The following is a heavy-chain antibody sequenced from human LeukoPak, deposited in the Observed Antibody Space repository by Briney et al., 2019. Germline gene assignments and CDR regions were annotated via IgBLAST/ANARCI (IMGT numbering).Heavy chain of an antibody. CDR1: GYTFTDYY. V-gene: IGHV1-2*02. CDR2: INPNSGGT. D-gene: IGHD5-18*01. CDR3: ATDESSVVDTATGIDH. J-gene: IGHJ4*02. Sequence: ASVKVSCKASGYTFTDYYVHWVRQAPGQGLEWMGWINPNSGGTNYAQKFQGRVTMTRDTSISTAYMELSRLRSDDTAVYYCATDESSVVDTATGIDHWGQGTLVTVSS.